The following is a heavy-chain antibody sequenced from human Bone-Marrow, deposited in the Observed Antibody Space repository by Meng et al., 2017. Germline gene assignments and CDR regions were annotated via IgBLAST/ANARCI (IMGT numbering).Heavy chain of an antibody. CDR2: IYWDDDK. CDR3: ARRFADYTSTGYCDYFDY. J-gene: IGHJ4*02. CDR1: GFSLTTGGVG. D-gene: IGHD3-22*01. Sequence: SGPTLVKPTQTLTLTCTFSGFSLTTGGVGVGWIRQPPGKALEWLAVIYWDDDKRYRPSLKSRLAITKDTSRNQVVLTMTNLDPVDTATYYCARRFADYTSTGYCDYFDYWGQGNLVTVSS. V-gene: IGHV2-5*02.